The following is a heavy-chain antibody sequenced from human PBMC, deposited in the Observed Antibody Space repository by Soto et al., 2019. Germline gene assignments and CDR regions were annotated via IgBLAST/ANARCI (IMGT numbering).Heavy chain of an antibody. CDR2: IYSGGSS. CDR1: GFTFSIYS. D-gene: IGHD3-10*01. CDR3: ARLGPYGSESYSFRYNRFDP. Sequence: GGSLRLSCAASGFTFSIYSMNWVRQAPGKELEWVSVIYSGGSSYYAVSVQGRFTISRDNSKNTVYLQMNSLRGEDTAMYYCARLGPYGSESYSFRYNRFDPWGQGTQVTVSS. V-gene: IGHV3-53*01. J-gene: IGHJ5*02.